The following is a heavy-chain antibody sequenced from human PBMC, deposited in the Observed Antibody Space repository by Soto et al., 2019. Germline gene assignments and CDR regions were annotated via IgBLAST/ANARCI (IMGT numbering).Heavy chain of an antibody. CDR1: GFIFSSYA. CDR3: AKDTVAVIWYFDL. Sequence: EVQLLESGGGLVQPGGSLRLSCAASGFIFSSYAMSWVRQAPGKGLEWASAISGSGGSTYYADSVKGRFTISRDNSKNKLYLQMISLRAEDAAVYYCAKDTVAVIWYFDLWGRGTLVTVSS. CDR2: ISGSGGST. J-gene: IGHJ2*01. V-gene: IGHV3-23*01. D-gene: IGHD6-19*01.